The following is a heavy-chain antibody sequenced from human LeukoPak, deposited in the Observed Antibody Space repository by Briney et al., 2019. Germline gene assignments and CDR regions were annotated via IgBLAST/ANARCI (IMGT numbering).Heavy chain of an antibody. CDR2: ISGSGGTT. CDR3: AKERLGNTKWFDP. V-gene: IGHV3-23*01. CDR1: GFTFNMYA. D-gene: IGHD7-27*01. Sequence: GGSLRLSCATSGFTFNMYAMGWVRQAPGKGLQWVSSISGSGGTTYYADSVKGRFTISRDNSKNTLYLQMNSLGADDAAIYYCAKERLGNTKWFDPWGQGTLVTVSS. J-gene: IGHJ5*02.